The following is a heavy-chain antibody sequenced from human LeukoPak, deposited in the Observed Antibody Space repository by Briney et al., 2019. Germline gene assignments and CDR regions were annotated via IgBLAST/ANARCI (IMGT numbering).Heavy chain of an antibody. CDR1: GFTFSSYT. Sequence: GGSLRLSSATFGFTFSSYTMNWVRHTPGKGPQWVSTISDGSRNAHYADSVIGRFTVSRDDSLNVVYLQMNSLAVEVTAVYYCTIRLQHHFDYWGQGAQVTV. CDR3: TIRLQHHFDY. V-gene: IGHV3-23*01. D-gene: IGHD4-11*01. J-gene: IGHJ4*02. CDR2: ISDGSRNA.